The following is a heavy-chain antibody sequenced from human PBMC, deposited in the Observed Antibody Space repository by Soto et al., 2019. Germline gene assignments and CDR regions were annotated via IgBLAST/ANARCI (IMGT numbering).Heavy chain of an antibody. V-gene: IGHV3-74*01. J-gene: IGHJ4*02. Sequence: GGSLRLSCAASVFTFSSYWLHWVRQAPGKGLVWVSRINNDGSTTTYADSVKGRFTISRDAAKNTLYLEMNSLRAEDTAVYYCVRGYSGTYRIDYWGQG. CDR2: INNDGSTT. D-gene: IGHD1-26*01. CDR1: VFTFSSYW. CDR3: VRGYSGTYRIDY.